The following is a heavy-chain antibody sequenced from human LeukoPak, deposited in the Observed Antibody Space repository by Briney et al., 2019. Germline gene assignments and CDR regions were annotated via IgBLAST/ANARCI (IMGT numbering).Heavy chain of an antibody. V-gene: IGHV3-7*01. D-gene: IGHD6-13*01. CDR2: VKADGSDK. Sequence: GGPLRLSCAASGFSFSRSWMTWVRQAPGKGPEWVATVKADGSDKRYIDSVRGRFTISRDNVKNSLYLEMDNLRAEDTAMYFCARGGFTSSWYWFDWGQGTLVIVSS. CDR1: GFSFSRSW. CDR3: ARGGFTSSWYWFD. J-gene: IGHJ4*02.